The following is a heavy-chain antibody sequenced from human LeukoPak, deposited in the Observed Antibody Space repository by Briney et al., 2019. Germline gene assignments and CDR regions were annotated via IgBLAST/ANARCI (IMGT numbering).Heavy chain of an antibody. CDR3: AKAPGVRSTYFFDY. V-gene: IGHV3-30*18. CDR2: ISYDGSNK. D-gene: IGHD7-27*01. Sequence: PGRSLRLSCAASAFTVSSYGMHWVRQASGKGLEWEAVISYDGSNKYYADSVKGRFTISRDNSKNTLYLQMNSLRAEDTAVYYCAKAPGVRSTYFFDYWGQGTLVTVSS. J-gene: IGHJ4*02. CDR1: AFTVSSYG.